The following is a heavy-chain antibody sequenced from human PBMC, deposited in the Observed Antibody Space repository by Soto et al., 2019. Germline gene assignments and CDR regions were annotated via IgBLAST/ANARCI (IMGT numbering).Heavy chain of an antibody. CDR3: ARESYSSGWYGVDP. CDR2: IWYDGSNK. V-gene: IGHV3-33*08. Sequence: SLRLSCAASGFTFRGYGTHWVRQAPGKGLEWVAVIWYDGSNKYYADSVKGRFTISRDNSKNTLYLQMNSLRAEDTAVYYCARESYSSGWYGVDPWGQGTLVTVSS. D-gene: IGHD6-19*01. J-gene: IGHJ5*02. CDR1: GFTFRGYG.